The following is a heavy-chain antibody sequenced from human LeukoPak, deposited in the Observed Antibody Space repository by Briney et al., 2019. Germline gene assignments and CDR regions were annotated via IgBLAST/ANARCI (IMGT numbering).Heavy chain of an antibody. CDR3: AREGSTSFNDY. CDR1: GGSFSSGGYY. J-gene: IGHJ4*02. D-gene: IGHD2-2*01. CDR2: IYNSGST. V-gene: IGHV4-31*03. Sequence: PSQTLSLTCTVSGGSFSSGGYYWSWIRQHPGKGLEWIGYIYNSGSTYYSPSLKSRVTISIDTSKNQFSLKLSSMTAADTAVYFCAREGSTSFNDYWGQGTLVTVSS.